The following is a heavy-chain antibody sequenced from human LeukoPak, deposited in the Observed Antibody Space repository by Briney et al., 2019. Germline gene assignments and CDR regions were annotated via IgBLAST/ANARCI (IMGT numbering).Heavy chain of an antibody. CDR3: APLNWVYPDGFDI. Sequence: GGSLRLSCAASGFTFSGYWMSWVRQAPGKGLEWVASIKDDGSEKYYMDSVKGRLTISRDNAKNSMSLQMNSLRAEDTAVYYCAPLNWVYPDGFDIWGQGQWSPSLQ. CDR2: IKDDGSEK. V-gene: IGHV3-7*01. D-gene: IGHD6-13*01. J-gene: IGHJ3*02. CDR1: GFTFSGYW.